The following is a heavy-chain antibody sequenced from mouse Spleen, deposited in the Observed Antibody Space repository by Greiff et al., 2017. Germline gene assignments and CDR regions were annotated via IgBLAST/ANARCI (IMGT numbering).Heavy chain of an antibody. V-gene: IGHV1-82*01. J-gene: IGHJ2*01. D-gene: IGHD2-1*01. CDR3: ARSGDGNYEDY. CDR2: IYPGDGDT. CDR1: GYAFSSSW. Sequence: VQLQQSGPELVKPGASVKISCKASGYAFSSSWMNWVKQRPGKGLEWIGRIYPGDGDTNYNGKFKGKATLTADKSSSTAYMQLSSLTSEDSAVYFCARSGDGNYEDYWGQGTTLTVSS.